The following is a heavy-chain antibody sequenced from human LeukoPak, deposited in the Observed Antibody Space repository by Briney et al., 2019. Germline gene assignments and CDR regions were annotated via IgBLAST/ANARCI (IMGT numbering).Heavy chain of an antibody. CDR1: GFTFRSFW. V-gene: IGHV3-21*01. D-gene: IGHD6-19*01. CDR2: ISSSSSYI. CDR3: ARDLSSGWYIDAFDI. Sequence: GGSLRLSCSGFGFTFRSFWMGWVRQAPGKGLEWVSSISSSSSYIYYADSVKGRFTISRDNAKNSLYLQMNSLRAEDTAVYYCARDLSSGWYIDAFDIWGQGTMVTVSS. J-gene: IGHJ3*02.